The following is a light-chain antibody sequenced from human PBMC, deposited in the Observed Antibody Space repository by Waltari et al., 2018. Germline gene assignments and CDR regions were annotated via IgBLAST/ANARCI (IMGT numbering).Light chain of an antibody. J-gene: IGKJ1*01. CDR3: QQSYSTLWT. CDR1: QSITSY. V-gene: IGKV1-39*01. CDR2: AAS. Sequence: DIQMTQSPSSLSASVGDRVTITCRASQSITSYLNWYQQKPGKAPKLLIYAASRLQSGVPSRFSGSGSGTDFTLTISSLQPEDFATYYCQQSYSTLWTFGQGTKVEIK.